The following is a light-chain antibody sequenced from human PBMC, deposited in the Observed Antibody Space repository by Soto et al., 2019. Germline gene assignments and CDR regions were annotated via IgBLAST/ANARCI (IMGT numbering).Light chain of an antibody. CDR1: QSISNNS. CDR2: GAS. Sequence: EIVLTQSPGTLSLSPGERVTLSCRASQSISNNSLAWYQHKPGQAPRLVIYGASGRSAGIPDRFSGGGSGTDFTLTISRLDPEDFAVYYCQQYGSSWTFDQGTKVEIK. J-gene: IGKJ1*01. CDR3: QQYGSSWT. V-gene: IGKV3-20*01.